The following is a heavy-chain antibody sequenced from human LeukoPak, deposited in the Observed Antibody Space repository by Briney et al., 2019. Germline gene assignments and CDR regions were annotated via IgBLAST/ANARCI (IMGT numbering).Heavy chain of an antibody. Sequence: SETLSLTCTVSGGSISSYYWSWVRQPAGKGLEWIGRIYTSGSTNYNPSLKSRVTISVDTSKNQFSLKLSSVTAADTAVYYCARGEQHSGSYHFDYWGQGTLVTVSS. V-gene: IGHV4-4*07. J-gene: IGHJ4*02. CDR1: GGSISSYY. D-gene: IGHD1-26*01. CDR2: IYTSGST. CDR3: ARGEQHSGSYHFDY.